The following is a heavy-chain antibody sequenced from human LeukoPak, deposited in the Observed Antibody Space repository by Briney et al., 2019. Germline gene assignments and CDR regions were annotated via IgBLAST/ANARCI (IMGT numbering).Heavy chain of an antibody. V-gene: IGHV3-53*01. D-gene: IGHD4-17*01. CDR1: GFTVSRNF. CDR3: ARDEYGDYFDY. J-gene: IGHJ4*02. Sequence: GGSLRLSCAASGFTVSRNFLSWVRQAPGKGLEWVSILYSDSRTFYADSVKGRFTISRDNAKNSLYLQMNSLRAEDTAVYYCARDEYGDYFDYWGQGTLVTVSS. CDR2: LYSDSRT.